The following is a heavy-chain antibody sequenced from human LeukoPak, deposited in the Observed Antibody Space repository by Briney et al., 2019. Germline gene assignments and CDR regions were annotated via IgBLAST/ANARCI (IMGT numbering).Heavy chain of an antibody. J-gene: IGHJ5*02. CDR3: ARGAVYYASGSPGWFDP. D-gene: IGHD3-10*01. Sequence: PSETLSLTCTVSGGSISTYCWSWIRQPPGKGLEWIGYIYYSGSTNYNPSLRGRVTISVDTSKNHFSLKLNSVTAADTAVYYCARGAVYYASGSPGWFDPWGQGTLVTVSS. CDR2: IYYSGST. V-gene: IGHV4-59*01. CDR1: GGSISTYC.